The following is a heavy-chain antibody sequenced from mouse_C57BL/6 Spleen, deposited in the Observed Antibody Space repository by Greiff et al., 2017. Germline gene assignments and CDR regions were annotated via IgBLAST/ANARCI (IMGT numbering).Heavy chain of an antibody. CDR3: ARNYYSGSNFDY. Sequence: QVQLQQPGAELVKPGASVKLSCKASGYTFTSYWMQWVKQRPGQGLEWIGEIDPSDSYTNYNQKFKGKATLTVDTSSSTAYMQLSSLTSEDSAVYYCARNYYSGSNFDYWGQGTTLTVSS. J-gene: IGHJ2*01. V-gene: IGHV1-50*01. D-gene: IGHD1-1*01. CDR1: GYTFTSYW. CDR2: IDPSDSYT.